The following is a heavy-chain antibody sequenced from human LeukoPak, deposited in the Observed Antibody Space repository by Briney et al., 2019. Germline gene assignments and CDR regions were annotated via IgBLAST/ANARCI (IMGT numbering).Heavy chain of an antibody. Sequence: SETLSLTCAVYGDSFNGYYWSWIRQPPGKGLEWIGSIYYSGSTYYNASLKSRGTISVDTSKNQFSLKLNSVTAADTAVYFCARQVVAVAGTGYFDYWGQGTLVTVSS. CDR3: ARQVVAVAGTGYFDY. CDR2: IYYSGST. D-gene: IGHD6-19*01. V-gene: IGHV4-39*01. J-gene: IGHJ4*02. CDR1: GDSFNGYY.